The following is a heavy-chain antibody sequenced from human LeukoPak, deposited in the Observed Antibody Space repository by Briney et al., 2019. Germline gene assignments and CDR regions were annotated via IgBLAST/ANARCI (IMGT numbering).Heavy chain of an antibody. CDR2: IIPTFGIA. D-gene: IGHD2-2*01. CDR1: GGTFSSYA. V-gene: IGHV1-69*04. CDR3: ARARDGAGYRSSTSCHYYFDY. Sequence: ASVKVSCKASGGTFSSYAISWVRQAPGQGLEWMGRIIPTFGIANYAQKFQGRVTITADKSTSTAYMELSSLRSEDTAVYYCARARDGAGYRSSTSCHYYFDYWGQGTLVTVSS. J-gene: IGHJ4*02.